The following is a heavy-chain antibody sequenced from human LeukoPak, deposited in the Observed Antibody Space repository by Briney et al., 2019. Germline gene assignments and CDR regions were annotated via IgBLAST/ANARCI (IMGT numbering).Heavy chain of an antibody. V-gene: IGHV4-34*01. D-gene: IGHD3-9*01. CDR2: INHSGTT. Sequence: PSETLSLTCAVHGGSLSGFYWSWIRQPPGKGLEWIGEINHSGTTNYNPSLKSRVTISVDTSKNQVSLDLASVTAADTAVYYCARASSFDKTTRWDPAYFGPWGPGSLVTVAS. CDR3: ARASSFDKTTRWDPAYFGP. J-gene: IGHJ5*02. CDR1: GGSLSGFY.